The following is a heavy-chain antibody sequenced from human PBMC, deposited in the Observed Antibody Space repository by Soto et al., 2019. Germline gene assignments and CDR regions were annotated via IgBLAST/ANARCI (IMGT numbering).Heavy chain of an antibody. CDR3: ARGAGSGISDAFDI. CDR2: IYYSGST. V-gene: IGHV4-31*03. Sequence: QVQLQESAPGLVKPSQTLSLTCTVSGGSISSGGYYWSWIRQHPGKGLEWIGYIYYSGSTYYNPSLKSRVTISVDTSKNQFSLKLSSVTAADTAVYYCARGAGSGISDAFDIWGQGTMVTVSS. J-gene: IGHJ3*02. CDR1: GGSISSGGYY. D-gene: IGHD3-10*01.